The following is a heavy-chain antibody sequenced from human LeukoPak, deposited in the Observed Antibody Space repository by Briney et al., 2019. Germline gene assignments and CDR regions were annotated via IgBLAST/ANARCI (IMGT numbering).Heavy chain of an antibody. CDR1: GFTFSSYA. V-gene: IGHV3-23*01. Sequence: GGSLRLSCAASGFTFSSYAMSWVRQAPGKRLEWVSAISGSGGSTYYADSVKGRFTISRDNSKNTLYLQMNSLRAEDTAVYYCAKDGALWFGELALTFDYWGQGTLVTVSS. D-gene: IGHD3-10*01. CDR2: ISGSGGST. J-gene: IGHJ4*02. CDR3: AKDGALWFGELALTFDY.